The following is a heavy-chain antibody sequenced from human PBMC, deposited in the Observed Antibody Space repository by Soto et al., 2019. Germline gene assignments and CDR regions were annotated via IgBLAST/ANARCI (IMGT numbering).Heavy chain of an antibody. CDR1: GGTFSSYA. D-gene: IGHD6-6*01. V-gene: IGHV1-69*01. CDR3: ARFKYSSSSLVEDY. Sequence: QVQLVQSGAEVKKPGSSVKVSCKASGGTFSSYAISWVRQAPGQGLEWMGGIIPIFGTANYAQKFQGRVTVTADESTSTAYRELSSLRSEDTAVYYCARFKYSSSSLVEDYWGQGTLVTVSS. J-gene: IGHJ4*02. CDR2: IIPIFGTA.